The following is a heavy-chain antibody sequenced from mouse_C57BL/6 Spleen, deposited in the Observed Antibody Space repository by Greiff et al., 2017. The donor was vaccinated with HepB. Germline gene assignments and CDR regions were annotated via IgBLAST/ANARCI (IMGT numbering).Heavy chain of an antibody. V-gene: IGHV1-55*01. D-gene: IGHD1-1*01. Sequence: VKLQQPGAELVKPGASVKMSCKASGYTFTSYWITWVKQRPGQGLEWIGDIYPGSGSTNYNEKFKSKATLTVDTSSSTAYMQLSSLTSEDSAVYYCARDYGSSYGAMDYWGQGTSVTVSS. CDR2: IYPGSGST. CDR3: ARDYGSSYGAMDY. J-gene: IGHJ4*01. CDR1: GYTFTSYW.